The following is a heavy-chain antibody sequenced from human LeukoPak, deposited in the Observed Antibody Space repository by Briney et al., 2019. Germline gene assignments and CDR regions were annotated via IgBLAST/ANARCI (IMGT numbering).Heavy chain of an antibody. D-gene: IGHD3-22*01. CDR3: ARDCRITMIVVVPEIDY. CDR2: ISAYNGNT. CDR1: GYTFTSYG. V-gene: IGHV1-18*01. J-gene: IGHJ4*02. Sequence: GASVKVSCKASGYTFTSYGISWVRQAPGQGLEWMGWISAYNGNTNYAQKFQGRVTMTTDTSTSTAYMELRSLRSDDTAVYYCARDCRITMIVVVPEIDYGGQGTLVTVSS.